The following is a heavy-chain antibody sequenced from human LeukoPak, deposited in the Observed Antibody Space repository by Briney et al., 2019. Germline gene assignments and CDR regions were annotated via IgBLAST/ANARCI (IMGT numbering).Heavy chain of an antibody. Sequence: GGSLRLSCAASALTLSNYAMSWVRQAPGKGLEWVSVIGSTAAYTYYADSVKGRFTISRDNSKNTLSLQMNSLRAEDTAIYYCVKLVVSTEYYFDFWGQGTLVTVSS. CDR2: IGSTAAYT. CDR1: ALTLSNYA. V-gene: IGHV3-23*01. D-gene: IGHD5/OR15-5a*01. CDR3: VKLVVSTEYYFDF. J-gene: IGHJ4*02.